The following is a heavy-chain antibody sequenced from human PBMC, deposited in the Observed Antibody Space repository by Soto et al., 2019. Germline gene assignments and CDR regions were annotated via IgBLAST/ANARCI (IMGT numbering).Heavy chain of an antibody. CDR1: GGTFSSYA. Sequence: ASVKVSCKASGGTFSSYAISWARQAPGQGLEWMGGIIPIFGTANYAQKFQGRVTITADESTSTAYMELSSLRSEDTAVYYCARDGCSSTSCYWTYGMDVWGQGTTVTVSS. D-gene: IGHD2-2*01. V-gene: IGHV1-69*13. CDR3: ARDGCSSTSCYWTYGMDV. J-gene: IGHJ6*02. CDR2: IIPIFGTA.